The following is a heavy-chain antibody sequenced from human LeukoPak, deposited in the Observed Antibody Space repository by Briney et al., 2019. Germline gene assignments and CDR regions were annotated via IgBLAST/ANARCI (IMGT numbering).Heavy chain of an antibody. J-gene: IGHJ5*02. V-gene: IGHV3-21*01. Sequence: PGGSLRLSCAASGFTFRSYTMSWVRQAPGKGLEWISSISYSTTSIYYADSVKGRFTISRDNAKNSLYLQMNSLRAEDTAVYFCARGSEGYSYGGWFDPWGQGTLVTVSS. D-gene: IGHD5-18*01. CDR2: ISYSTTSI. CDR1: GFTFRSYT. CDR3: ARGSEGYSYGGWFDP.